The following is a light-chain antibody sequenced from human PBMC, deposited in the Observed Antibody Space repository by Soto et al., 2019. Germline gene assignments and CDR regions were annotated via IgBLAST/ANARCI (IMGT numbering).Light chain of an antibody. J-gene: IGLJ3*02. CDR1: SSDVGGYNS. Sequence: QSELTQPPSASGSPGQSVTISCTGTSSDVGGYNSVSWYQQHPGKAPKVMIFEVNQRPSGVPDRFSGSKSGNTASLTVSDLQAEDEADYYCSSSAGSNNVLFGGGTKVTVL. V-gene: IGLV2-8*01. CDR2: EVN. CDR3: SSSAGSNNVL.